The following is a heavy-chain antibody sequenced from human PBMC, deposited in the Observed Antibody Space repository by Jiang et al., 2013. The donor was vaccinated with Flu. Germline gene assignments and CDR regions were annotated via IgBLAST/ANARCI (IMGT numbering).Heavy chain of an antibody. V-gene: IGHV1-2*02. Sequence: GAEVKKPGASVKVSCKASGYTFTGYYMHWVRQAPGQGLEWMGWINPNSGGTNYAQKFQGRVTMTRDTSISTAYMELSRLRSDYTAVYYCARGYYDSSGYSTGDYWGQGTLVTVSS. CDR3: ARGYYDSSGYSTGDY. J-gene: IGHJ4*02. CDR1: GYTFTGYY. D-gene: IGHD3-22*01. CDR2: INPNSGGT.